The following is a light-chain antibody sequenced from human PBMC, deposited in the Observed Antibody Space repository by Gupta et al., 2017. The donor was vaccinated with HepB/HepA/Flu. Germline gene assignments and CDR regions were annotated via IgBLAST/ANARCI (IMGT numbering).Light chain of an antibody. CDR2: KNN. V-gene: IGLV3-1*01. Sequence: SYELTQPPSVSVSPGQTASITCSGDKLGDKYVCWYHRKPGQSPVLLIYKNNRRPSGIPGRFSGSNSGNTATLTISGNQAMDEADYFCQAWDSTTYVVFGGGTKLTVL. J-gene: IGLJ2*01. CDR1: KLGDKY. CDR3: QAWDSTTYVV.